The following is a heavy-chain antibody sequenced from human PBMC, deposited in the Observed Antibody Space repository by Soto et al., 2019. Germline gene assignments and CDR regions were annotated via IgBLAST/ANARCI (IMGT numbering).Heavy chain of an antibody. CDR2: IYSAGST. V-gene: IGHV3-53*01. CDR1: GFTVSSNY. CDR3: AKDNRVGASYFDY. D-gene: IGHD1-26*01. J-gene: IGHJ4*02. Sequence: PGGSLRLSCAASGFTVSSNYMSWVRQAPGKGLEWVSVIYSAGSTYYADSVKGRFTISRDSSKNTLYLQMNNLRAEDTAAYYCAKDNRVGASYFDYWGQGALVTVSS.